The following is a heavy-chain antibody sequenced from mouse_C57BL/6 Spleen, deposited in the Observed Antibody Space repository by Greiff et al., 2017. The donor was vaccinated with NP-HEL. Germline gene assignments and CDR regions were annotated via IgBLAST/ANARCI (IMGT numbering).Heavy chain of an antibody. CDR1: GFTFSSYA. Sequence: EVQGVESGEGLVKPGGSLKLSCAASGFTFSSYAMSWVRQTPEKRLEWVAYISSGGDYIYYADTVKGRFTISRDNARNTLYLQMSSLKSEDTAMYYCTRSNYYGSSYQFAYWGQGTLVTVSA. J-gene: IGHJ3*01. V-gene: IGHV5-9-1*02. CDR3: TRSNYYGSSYQFAY. CDR2: ISSGGDYI. D-gene: IGHD1-1*01.